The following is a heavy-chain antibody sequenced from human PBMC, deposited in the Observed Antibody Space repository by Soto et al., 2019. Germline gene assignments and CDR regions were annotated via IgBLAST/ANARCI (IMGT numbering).Heavy chain of an antibody. CDR2: IDPSDSYT. Sequence: PRESLKISGKGSGCNITDYWISWVRQMPGKGLEWMGRIDPSDSYTTYSPSFQGHVTISADRSISIASLQWSSLMASDTAIYYCARHAVTATLTGGIGVWGQGTTVTVSS. V-gene: IGHV5-10-1*01. CDR3: ARHAVTATLTGGIGV. D-gene: IGHD2-21*02. CDR1: GCNITDYW. J-gene: IGHJ6*02.